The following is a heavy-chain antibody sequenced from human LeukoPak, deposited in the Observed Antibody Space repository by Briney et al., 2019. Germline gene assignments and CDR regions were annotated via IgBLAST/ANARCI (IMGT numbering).Heavy chain of an antibody. V-gene: IGHV3-23*01. Sequence: GGSLRLSCAASGFTFSSYAMSWVRQAPGKGLEWVSAISGSGGSTYYADSVKGRFTISRDNSKNTLYLQMNSLRAEDTAVYYCAKSSHRATRSGCGYWGQGTLVTVSS. J-gene: IGHJ4*02. D-gene: IGHD6-19*01. CDR3: AKSSHRATRSGCGY. CDR2: ISGSGGST. CDR1: GFTFSSYA.